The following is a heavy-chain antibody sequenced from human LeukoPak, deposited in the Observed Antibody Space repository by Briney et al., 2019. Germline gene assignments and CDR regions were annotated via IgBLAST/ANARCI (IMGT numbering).Heavy chain of an antibody. Sequence: GGSLRLSCAASGFTFSNHGMNWVRQAPGKGLEWVANIKQDGSEKYYVDSVKGRFTISRDNAKNSLYLQMNSLRAEDTAVYYCATGITGTTGSNYWGQGTLVTVSS. CDR2: IKQDGSEK. D-gene: IGHD1-20*01. V-gene: IGHV3-7*01. CDR1: GFTFSNHG. CDR3: ATGITGTTGSNY. J-gene: IGHJ4*02.